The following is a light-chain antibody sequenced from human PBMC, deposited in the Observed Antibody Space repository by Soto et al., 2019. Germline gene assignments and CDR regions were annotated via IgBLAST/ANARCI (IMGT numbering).Light chain of an antibody. CDR3: QHYSNWPPWT. CDR1: QFIGDN. V-gene: IGKV3-15*01. Sequence: DIVMTQSPATLSVSPGDRAILSCRASQFIGDNLAWYQQKSGQAPRLLIYGAATRPTAIPARFSGSRSGTEFTLTISGLQSEDVAIYYCQHYSNWPPWTFGQGTRVDIK. J-gene: IGKJ1*01. CDR2: GAA.